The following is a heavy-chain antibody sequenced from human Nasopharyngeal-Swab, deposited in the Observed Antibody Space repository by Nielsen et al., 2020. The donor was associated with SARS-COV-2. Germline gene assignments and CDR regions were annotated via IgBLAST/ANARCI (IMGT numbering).Heavy chain of an antibody. Sequence: GGSLRLSCAASGFTFSSYWMHWVRQAPGKGLVWVSRISSDGSSTSYADSVKGRFTISRDNSKNTLYLQMNSLRAEDTAVYYCARDGTAAALDYWGQGTLVTVSS. CDR2: ISSDGSST. D-gene: IGHD6-13*01. J-gene: IGHJ4*02. CDR3: ARDGTAAALDY. CDR1: GFTFSSYW. V-gene: IGHV3-74*01.